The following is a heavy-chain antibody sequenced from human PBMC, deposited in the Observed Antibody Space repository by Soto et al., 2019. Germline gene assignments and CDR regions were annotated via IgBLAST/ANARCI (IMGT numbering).Heavy chain of an antibody. CDR1: GYTFTGYY. Sequence: QVQLVQSGAEVKKPGASVKVSCKASGYTFTGYYMHWVRQAPGQGLEWMGWINPNSGGTNYAQKFQGWVTMPRDTSISTAYMELSRLRSDDTAVYYCTREIAARSGYYYYGMDVWGQGTTVTVSS. CDR2: INPNSGGT. D-gene: IGHD6-6*01. V-gene: IGHV1-2*04. CDR3: TREIAARSGYYYYGMDV. J-gene: IGHJ6*02.